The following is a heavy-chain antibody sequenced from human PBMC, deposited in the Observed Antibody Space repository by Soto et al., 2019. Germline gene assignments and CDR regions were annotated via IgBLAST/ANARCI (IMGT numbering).Heavy chain of an antibody. Sequence: PGGSLRLSCAASGFTFRNYGMNWVRQAPGKGLEWVSYIGIGSSTKYYADSVKGRFTNSRDNAKNSLYLQMNSLRAEDTAVYHCARDHRVGATDYWGQGTLVTVSS. CDR1: GFTFRNYG. D-gene: IGHD1-26*01. J-gene: IGHJ4*02. CDR2: IGIGSSTK. V-gene: IGHV3-48*01. CDR3: ARDHRVGATDY.